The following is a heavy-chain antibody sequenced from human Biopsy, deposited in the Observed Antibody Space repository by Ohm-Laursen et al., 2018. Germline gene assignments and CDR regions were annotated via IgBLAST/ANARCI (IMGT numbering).Heavy chain of an antibody. CDR3: AKRGVERGRPLAY. V-gene: IGHV1-2*02. Sequence: GASVKVSCKASGYTFTDYFLHWVRQAPGQGPEWMGWISPSSGDTNYAQKFQGRVTMIRDTSATTGYMELSSLRSDDTAVYYCAKRGVERGRPLAYWGQGTLVTVSS. J-gene: IGHJ4*02. D-gene: IGHD1-1*01. CDR2: ISPSSGDT. CDR1: GYTFTDYF.